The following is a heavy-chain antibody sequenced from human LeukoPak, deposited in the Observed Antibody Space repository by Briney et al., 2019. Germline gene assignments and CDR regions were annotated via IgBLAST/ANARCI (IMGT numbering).Heavy chain of an antibody. D-gene: IGHD4-17*01. CDR1: GFTLTDHY. CDR2: ITSSGTR. Sequence: GGSLRLSCTVSGFTLTDHYMSWFRQSPGRGLEWISWITSSGTRDYADPVKGRFTISRDNTKNSVYLQMTSLRPDDTAVYYCARDPAYGDPYWGQGTLVTVSS. J-gene: IGHJ4*02. V-gene: IGHV3-11*01. CDR3: ARDPAYGDPY.